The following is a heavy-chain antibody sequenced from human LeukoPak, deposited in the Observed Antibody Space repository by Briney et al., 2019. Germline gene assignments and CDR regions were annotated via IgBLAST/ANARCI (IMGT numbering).Heavy chain of an antibody. Sequence: GSLRLSCAASGFTFSSHWMHWVRQAPGKGLVWVSRINSDGSSTSYADSVKGRFTISRDNAKNTLYLQMNSLRAEDTAVYYCARVDGPDSGYSNYYYGMDVWGQGTTVTVSS. D-gene: IGHD5-12*01. CDR3: ARVDGPDSGYSNYYYGMDV. J-gene: IGHJ6*02. CDR1: GFTFSSHW. CDR2: INSDGSST. V-gene: IGHV3-74*01.